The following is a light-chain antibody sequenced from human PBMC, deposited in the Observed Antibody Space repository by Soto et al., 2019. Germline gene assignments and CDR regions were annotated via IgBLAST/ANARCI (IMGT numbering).Light chain of an antibody. Sequence: EIVLTQSTGTLSLSPGERASLSCRASQSVSSGSLAWYQQKPGQAPRLLIYVASSRATGIPDRFSGSGSGTDFTLTISRLEPEDFAVYYCRQYGTSRTFGQGTKVDIK. CDR1: QSVSSGS. V-gene: IGKV3-20*01. CDR3: RQYGTSRT. J-gene: IGKJ1*01. CDR2: VAS.